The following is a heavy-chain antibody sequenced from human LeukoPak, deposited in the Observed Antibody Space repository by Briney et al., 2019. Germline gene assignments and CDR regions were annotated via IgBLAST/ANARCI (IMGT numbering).Heavy chain of an antibody. V-gene: IGHV3-21*06. CDR1: GFTLSSDS. J-gene: IGHJ4*02. Sequence: PGGSLRLSCAASGFTLSSDSMNWVRQAPGKGLEWVSSISGTSGFISYADSVKGRFTISRDNAKSSLYLQMNSLRAEDTALYYCARVHSGYGPDYIDHWGQGTPVTVSS. CDR2: ISGTSGFI. CDR3: ARVHSGYGPDYIDH. D-gene: IGHD5-12*01.